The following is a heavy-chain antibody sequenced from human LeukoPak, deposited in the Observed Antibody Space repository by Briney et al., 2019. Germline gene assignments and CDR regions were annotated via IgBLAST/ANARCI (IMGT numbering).Heavy chain of an antibody. J-gene: IGHJ4*02. CDR1: GGSFSGYY. CDR3: ARVPAFFWYFDY. Sequence: SETLSLTRAVYGGSFSGYYWSWIRQPPGKGLEWIGEINHSGGTNYNPSLKSRVTISVDTSKNQFSLKLSSVTAADTAVYYCARVPAFFWYFDYWGQGTLVTVSS. D-gene: IGHD3-3*01. CDR2: INHSGGT. V-gene: IGHV4-34*01.